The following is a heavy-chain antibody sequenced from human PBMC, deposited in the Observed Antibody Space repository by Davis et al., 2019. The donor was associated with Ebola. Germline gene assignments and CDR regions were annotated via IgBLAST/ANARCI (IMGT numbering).Heavy chain of an antibody. CDR1: GFTFSSYG. Sequence: GESLKISCAASGFTFSSYGMHWVRQAPGKGLEWVVVISYDGSNKYYADSVKGRFTISRDNSKNTLYLQMNSLRAEDTAVYYCAKESSQWELLNYFDYWGQGTLVTVSS. CDR3: AKESSQWELLNYFDY. CDR2: ISYDGSNK. D-gene: IGHD1-26*01. J-gene: IGHJ4*02. V-gene: IGHV3-30*18.